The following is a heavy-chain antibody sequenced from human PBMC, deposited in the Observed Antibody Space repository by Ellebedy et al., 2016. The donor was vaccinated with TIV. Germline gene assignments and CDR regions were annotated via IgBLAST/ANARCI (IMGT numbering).Heavy chain of an antibody. V-gene: IGHV1-69*06. D-gene: IGHD1-26*01. CDR1: GYTFTSYG. CDR2: IIPIFGTA. Sequence: SVKVSXXASGYTFTSYGISWVRQAPGQGLEWMGGIIPIFGTANYAQKFQGRVTITADKSTSTAYMELSSLRSEDTAVYYCARTSSNSGSYGGVYWGQGTLVTVSS. CDR3: ARTSSNSGSYGGVY. J-gene: IGHJ4*02.